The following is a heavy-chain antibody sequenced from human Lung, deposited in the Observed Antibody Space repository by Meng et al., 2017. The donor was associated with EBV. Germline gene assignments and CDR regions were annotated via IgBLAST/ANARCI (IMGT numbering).Heavy chain of an antibody. Sequence: QGPVQESGPGLLKPLQILSLPCAVSGDSVSSNIAAWDGIRQAPSRGLEWLGRTYYRSKWYTDYAVSVKSRIAINPDTSKNQYSLQLTSVTPEDTALYYCATSVGCGGDCYSLHFDYWGQGTLVTASS. V-gene: IGHV6-1*01. CDR2: TYYRSKWYT. J-gene: IGHJ4*02. CDR3: ATSVGCGGDCYSLHFDY. D-gene: IGHD2-21*02. CDR1: GDSVSSNIAA.